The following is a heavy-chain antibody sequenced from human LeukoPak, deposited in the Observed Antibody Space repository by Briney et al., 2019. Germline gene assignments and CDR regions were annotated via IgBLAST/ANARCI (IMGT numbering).Heavy chain of an antibody. J-gene: IGHJ4*02. D-gene: IGHD2-2*01. CDR3: ARDPGSFVVVPAAMGDY. CDR2: IWYDGSNK. Sequence: GGALRLSCAASGFTFSSYGMHWVRQAPGKGGEWVAVIWYDGSNKCYADSVKGRFTISRDNSQNTLYLQMNSLRAEDTAVYYCARDPGSFVVVPAAMGDYWGQGTLVTVSS. CDR1: GFTFSSYG. V-gene: IGHV3-33*01.